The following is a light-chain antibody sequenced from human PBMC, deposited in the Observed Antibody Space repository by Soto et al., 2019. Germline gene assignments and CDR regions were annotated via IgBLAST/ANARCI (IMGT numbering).Light chain of an antibody. V-gene: IGKV3-11*01. Sequence: EIVLTQSPATLSLSPGERATLSCRASQSVSSYLAWYQQKPGQAPRLLIYDASNRATGIPARFSGSGSGTDFTLTISSLEPEDLAVYYCQQRSDWPPVTFVGGTKVEIK. J-gene: IGKJ4*01. CDR1: QSVSSY. CDR3: QQRSDWPPVT. CDR2: DAS.